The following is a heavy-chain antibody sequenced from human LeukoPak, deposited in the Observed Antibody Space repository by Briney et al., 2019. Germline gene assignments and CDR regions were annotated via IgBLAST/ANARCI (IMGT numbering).Heavy chain of an antibody. V-gene: IGHV3-74*01. D-gene: IGHD3-22*01. J-gene: IGHJ4*02. Sequence: PGGSLRLSCGASGFTFSSHRMHWVRQAPGEAPAWVARISSDGMSAVYADSVRGRFTVSRDNVKSTMFLQMASLRAEDTAVYYCVGLTFYGEGRGYYPDHWGQGTLVTVSS. CDR3: VGLTFYGEGRGYYPDH. CDR1: GFTFSSHR. CDR2: ISSDGMSA.